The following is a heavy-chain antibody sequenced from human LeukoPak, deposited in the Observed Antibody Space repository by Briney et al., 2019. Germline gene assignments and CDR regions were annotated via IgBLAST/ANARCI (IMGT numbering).Heavy chain of an antibody. D-gene: IGHD3-10*01. V-gene: IGHV3-23*01. J-gene: IGHJ4*02. CDR1: GFTFSSYG. Sequence: GSLRLSCAASGFTFSSYGMHWVRQAPGKGLEWVSGISPSADIKYYADSVKGRFTISRDNSKNMLYLEVISLTADDTAVYYCAKDDAWLRFGEWSQGTLVTVSS. CDR2: ISPSADIK. CDR3: AKDDAWLRFGE.